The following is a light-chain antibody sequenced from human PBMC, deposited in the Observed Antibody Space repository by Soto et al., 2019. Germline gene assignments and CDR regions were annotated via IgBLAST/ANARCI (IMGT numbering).Light chain of an antibody. CDR3: QQRSNWPT. CDR1: QSVFSS. Sequence: ETVSTTSPATLSVSPGERATLSFRASQSVFSSLAWYQHKPGQAPRLLIYGAATRATGIPARFSGSGSGTEFTLTISSLEPEDFAVYYCQQRSNWPTFGQGTRLEIK. J-gene: IGKJ5*01. V-gene: IGKV3-15*01. CDR2: GAA.